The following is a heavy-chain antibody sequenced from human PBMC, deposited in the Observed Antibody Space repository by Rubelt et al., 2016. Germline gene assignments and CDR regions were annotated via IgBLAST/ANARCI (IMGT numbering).Heavy chain of an antibody. J-gene: IGHJ5*02. Sequence: QVQLQQWGAGLLKPSETLSLTCAVYGGSFSGYYWSWIRQPPGKGLEWIGSMYYSGTTYYNPSLRSRVTISVDKAKNHFSLELSSVTAADTAVYYCARSESGIAAAPDWFDPWGQGALVTVSS. CDR2: MYYSGTT. CDR3: ARSESGIAAAPDWFDP. V-gene: IGHV4-34*01. D-gene: IGHD6-13*01. CDR1: GGSFSGYY.